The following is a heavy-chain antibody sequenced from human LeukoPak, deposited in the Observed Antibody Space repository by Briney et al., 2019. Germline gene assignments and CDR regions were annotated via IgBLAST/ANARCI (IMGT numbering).Heavy chain of an antibody. J-gene: IGHJ4*02. CDR2: ISYDGSNK. V-gene: IGHV3-30*18. Sequence: GGSLRLSCAASGFTFSSYGMHWVRQAPGKGLEWVAVISYDGSNKYYADFVKGRFTISRDNSKNTLYLQMNSLRAEDTAVYYCAKDRGPYSNYGDYRGQGTLVTVSS. CDR1: GFTFSSYG. CDR3: AKDRGPYSNYGDY. D-gene: IGHD4-11*01.